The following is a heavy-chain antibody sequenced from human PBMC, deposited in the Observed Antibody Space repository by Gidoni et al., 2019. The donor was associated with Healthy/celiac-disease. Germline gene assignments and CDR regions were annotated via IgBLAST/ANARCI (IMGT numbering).Heavy chain of an antibody. CDR3: AKDRKAVTDYYYYGMDV. V-gene: IGHV3-30*18. CDR2: IPYDGSNK. CDR1: GFTFSSYG. J-gene: IGHJ6*02. Sequence: QVQLVESGGGVVQPGRSLRLSCAAAGFTFSSYGMHWVRQAQCTGLEWVAFIPYDGSNKYYAHPVKGRFTISRDNSKNTLYLQMNSLRAEDTAVYYCAKDRKAVTDYYYYGMDVWGQGTTVTVSS. D-gene: IGHD6-19*01.